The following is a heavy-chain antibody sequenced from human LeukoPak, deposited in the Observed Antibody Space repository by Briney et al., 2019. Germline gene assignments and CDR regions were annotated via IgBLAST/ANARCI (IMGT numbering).Heavy chain of an antibody. CDR2: INTDGSTT. V-gene: IGHV3-74*01. D-gene: IGHD3-9*01. J-gene: IGHJ4*02. CDR3: TKDLTGYYDY. Sequence: GGSLRLSCAVSGFTFSNFWMHWVRQAPEKGLVWVSRINTDGSTTTYADSVKGRFTISRDNAKNTLYLQMNSLRAEDTAIYYCTKDLTGYYDYWGQGTLVTVSS. CDR1: GFTFSNFW.